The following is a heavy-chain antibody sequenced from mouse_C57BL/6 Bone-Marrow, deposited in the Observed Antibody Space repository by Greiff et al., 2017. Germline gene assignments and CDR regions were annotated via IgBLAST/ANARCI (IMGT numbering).Heavy chain of an antibody. CDR2: IYPGGGST. J-gene: IGHJ4*01. D-gene: IGHD2-5*01. Sequence: QVQLQQSGAELVRPGTSVKMSCKASGYTFTNYWLGWAKQRPGHGLEWIGDIYPGGGSTNYNEKFKGKATLTADKSSSTAYMQFRSLTSEYAAIYYCAESGYSKRAMDYWGQGTSVTVSS. V-gene: IGHV1-63*01. CDR1: GYTFTNYW. CDR3: AESGYSKRAMDY.